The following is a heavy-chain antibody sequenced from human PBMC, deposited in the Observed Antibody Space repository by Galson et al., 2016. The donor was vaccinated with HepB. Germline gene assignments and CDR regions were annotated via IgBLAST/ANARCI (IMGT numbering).Heavy chain of an antibody. D-gene: IGHD4-17*01. CDR3: ARGATTVTTLRVY. CDR2: ISYDGSKK. Sequence: SLRLSCAASGFTFSSYAMHWVRQAPGKGLEWVAVISYDGSKKYYADSVRGRFTISRDNSKNTLYLQVSSLRAEDMAVYQCARGATTVTTLRVYWGQGTLVTVSS. V-gene: IGHV3-30-3*01. CDR1: GFTFSSYA. J-gene: IGHJ4*02.